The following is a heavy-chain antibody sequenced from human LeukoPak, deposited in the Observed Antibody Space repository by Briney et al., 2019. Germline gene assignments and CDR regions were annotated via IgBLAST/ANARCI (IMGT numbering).Heavy chain of an antibody. CDR1: GFTFSSYW. CDR3: ATYSTGWYAKGMDV. V-gene: IGHV3-7*02. CDR2: IKQDGSEE. D-gene: IGHD6-19*01. Sequence: PGGSLRLSCAASGFTFSSYWMSWVRQAPGKGPEWVANIKQDGSEEYYVDSVKGRFTISRDNVKNSLSLQMNSLRAEDTAVYYCATYSTGWYAKGMDVWGQGTTVTVSS. J-gene: IGHJ6*02.